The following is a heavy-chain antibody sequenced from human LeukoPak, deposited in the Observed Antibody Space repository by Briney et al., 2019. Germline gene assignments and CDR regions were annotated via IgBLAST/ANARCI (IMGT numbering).Heavy chain of an antibody. V-gene: IGHV4-59*08. CDR1: GGSISSYY. J-gene: IGHJ4*02. CDR2: IYYSGST. D-gene: IGHD2-2*01. CDR3: AKPLNDIVVAENIFDY. Sequence: SETLSLTCTVSGGSISSYYWSWIRQPPGKGLEWIGYIYYSGSTNYNPSLKSRVTISVDTSKNQFSLKLSSVTAADTAVYYCAKPLNDIVVAENIFDYWGQGTLVTVPS.